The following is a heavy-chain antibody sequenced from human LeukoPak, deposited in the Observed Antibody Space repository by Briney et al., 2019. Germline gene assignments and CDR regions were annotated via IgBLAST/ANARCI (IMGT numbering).Heavy chain of an antibody. CDR1: GFTFSSYS. J-gene: IGHJ3*01. V-gene: IGHV3-21*01. Sequence: PGGSLRLSCAASGFTFSSYSMNWVRQAPGKGLEWVSSISSSSSYIYYADSVKGRFTISRDNAKNSLYLQMNSLRAEDTAVYYCAREREVGAYCTSTHDAFDLWGQGTMVTVSS. CDR2: ISSSSSYI. CDR3: AREREVGAYCTSTHDAFDL. D-gene: IGHD2/OR15-2a*01.